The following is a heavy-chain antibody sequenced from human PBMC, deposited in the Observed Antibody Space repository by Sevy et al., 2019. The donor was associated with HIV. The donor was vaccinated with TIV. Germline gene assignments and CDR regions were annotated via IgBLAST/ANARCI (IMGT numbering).Heavy chain of an antibody. CDR1: GYTFTGYY. V-gene: IGHV1-2*02. D-gene: IGHD3-3*01. CDR3: ARGFARSYYDFWSGYYQTLDY. J-gene: IGHJ4*02. CDR2: INPNSGGT. Sequence: GSVKVSCKASGYTFTGYYMHWVRQAPGQGLEWMGWINPNSGGTNYAQKFQGRVTMTRDTSISTAYMELSRLRSDDTAVYYCARGFARSYYDFWSGYYQTLDYWGQGTLVTVSS.